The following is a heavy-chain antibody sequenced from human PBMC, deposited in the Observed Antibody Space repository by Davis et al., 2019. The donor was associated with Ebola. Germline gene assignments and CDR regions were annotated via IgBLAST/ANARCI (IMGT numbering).Heavy chain of an antibody. CDR1: GFTFSSYS. J-gene: IGHJ4*02. V-gene: IGHV3-21*01. CDR3: ARVRYDFWSGYYRGYFDY. Sequence: GESLKISCAASGFTFSSYSMNWVRQAPGKGLEWVSSISSSSSYIYYADSVKGRFTISRDNSKNTLYLQMNSLRAEDTAVYYCARVRYDFWSGYYRGYFDYWGQGTLVTVSS. D-gene: IGHD3-3*01. CDR2: ISSSSSYI.